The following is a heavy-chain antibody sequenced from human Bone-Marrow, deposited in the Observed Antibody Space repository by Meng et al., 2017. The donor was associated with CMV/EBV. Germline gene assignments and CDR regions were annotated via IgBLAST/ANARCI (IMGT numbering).Heavy chain of an antibody. J-gene: IGHJ4*02. CDR2: ISGSGGST. D-gene: IGHD3-22*01. CDR1: GFTFSSYA. Sequence: GGSLRLSCAASGFTFSSYAMSWVRQAPGKGLEWVSAISGSGGSTYYADSVKGRFTISRDNSKNTLYLQMNSLRAEDTAVYYCAKDLYDSSGLGRYYYFDYWGQGTLVTVPS. V-gene: IGHV3-23*01. CDR3: AKDLYDSSGLGRYYYFDY.